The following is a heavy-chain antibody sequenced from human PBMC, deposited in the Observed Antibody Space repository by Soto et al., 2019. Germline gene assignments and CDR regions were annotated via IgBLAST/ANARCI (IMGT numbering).Heavy chain of an antibody. CDR2: IIPIFGIA. J-gene: IGHJ6*02. Sequence: QVQLVQSGAEVKEPGSSVTVSCKASGGTFSSNTLSWVRQAPGQGLEWMGGIIPIFGIANYAQKFQGRVTITADEPTSTAYMELSSLRSEDTAVYYCARAREGYCSGDNCYFYYGMDVWGQGTTVTVSS. CDR1: GGTFSSNT. D-gene: IGHD2-15*01. V-gene: IGHV1-69*12. CDR3: ARAREGYCSGDNCYFYYGMDV.